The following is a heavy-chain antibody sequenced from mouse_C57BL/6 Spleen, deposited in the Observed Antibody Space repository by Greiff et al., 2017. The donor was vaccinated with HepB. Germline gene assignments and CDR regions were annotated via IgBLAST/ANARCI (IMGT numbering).Heavy chain of an antibody. CDR2: IYPGDGDT. J-gene: IGHJ1*03. CDR1: GYAFSSSW. Sequence: QVQLQQSGPELVKPGASVKISCKASGYAFSSSWMNWVKQRPGKGLEWIGRIYPGDGDTNYNGKFKGKAKLTADKSSSTAYMQLSSLTSEDSAVYFCASCYDSDWYFDVWGTGTTVTVSS. D-gene: IGHD2-4*01. V-gene: IGHV1-82*01. CDR3: ASCYDSDWYFDV.